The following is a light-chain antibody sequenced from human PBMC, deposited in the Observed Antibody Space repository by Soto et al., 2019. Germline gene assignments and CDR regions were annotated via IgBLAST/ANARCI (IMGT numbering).Light chain of an antibody. J-gene: IGLJ1*01. Sequence: QSALTQPASMSGSPGQSITISCTGTSXDVGGYNFVSWYQHHPGKAPKLMIYEVSYRPSGVSNRFSGSKSGSTASLTISGLQAEDEADYYCSSYTSTSTYVFGTGTKVTVL. CDR1: SXDVGGYNF. CDR2: EVS. CDR3: SSYTSTSTYV. V-gene: IGLV2-14*01.